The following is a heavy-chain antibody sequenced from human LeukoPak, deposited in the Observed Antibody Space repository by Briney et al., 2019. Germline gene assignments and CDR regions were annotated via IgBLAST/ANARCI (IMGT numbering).Heavy chain of an antibody. V-gene: IGHV4-34*01. D-gene: IGHD3-3*01. CDR1: GGSFSGYY. CDR2: INHSGST. CDR3: ARGRMRFLEYYYYYMDV. J-gene: IGHJ6*03. Sequence: SETLSLTCAVYGGSFSGYYWSWIRQPPGKGLEWIGEINHSGSTNCNPSLKSRVTISVDTSKNQFSLKLSSVTAADTAVYYCARGRMRFLEYYYYYMDVWGKGTTVTVSS.